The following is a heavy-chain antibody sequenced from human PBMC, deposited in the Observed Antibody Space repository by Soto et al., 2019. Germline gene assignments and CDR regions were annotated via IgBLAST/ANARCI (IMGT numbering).Heavy chain of an antibody. Sequence: SETLSLTCAVSGGSISSGGYSWSWIRQPPGKGLEWIGYIYHSGSTYYNPSLKSRVTISVDRSKNQFSLKLSSVTAADTAVYYCARSPSNVYYVFWGVYNPGWFDPGGQGSRVTVP. CDR2: IYHSGST. V-gene: IGHV4-30-2*01. CDR1: GGSISSGGYS. D-gene: IGHD3-3*01. J-gene: IGHJ5*02. CDR3: ARSPSNVYYVFWGVYNPGWFDP.